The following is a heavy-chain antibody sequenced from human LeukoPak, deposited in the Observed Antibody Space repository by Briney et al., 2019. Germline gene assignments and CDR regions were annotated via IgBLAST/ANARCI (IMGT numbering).Heavy chain of an antibody. CDR2: ISAHNGDT. J-gene: IGHJ6*02. V-gene: IGHV1-18*01. CDR3: ARTFGEVYFYYGMDV. D-gene: IGHD3-10*01. CDR1: GYTFTSYG. Sequence: ASVKVTCKASGYTFTSYGISWVRQAPGQGLEWMGWISAHNGDTNYPQNLQGRVTMTTDTSTSTAYIELRSLRSDDTAVFYCARTFGEVYFYYGMDVWGQGTTVTVSS.